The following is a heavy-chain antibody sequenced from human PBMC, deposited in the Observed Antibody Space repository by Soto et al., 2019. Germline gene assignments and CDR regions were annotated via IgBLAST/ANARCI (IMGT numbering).Heavy chain of an antibody. J-gene: IGHJ5*02. CDR3: ARAWSTSSWGNWFDP. V-gene: IGHV1-18*01. CDR1: GYTLTSYG. Sequence: QVQLVQSGAEVKQPGASVKVACQASGYTLTSYGISWVRQAPGQGLEWMGWISAYNGNTNSAQKLQGRVTMTTDTATSTAYMELRSRRSESTAVYYCARAWSTSSWGNWFDPWGQGTLVPVSS. D-gene: IGHD6-6*01. CDR2: ISAYNGNT.